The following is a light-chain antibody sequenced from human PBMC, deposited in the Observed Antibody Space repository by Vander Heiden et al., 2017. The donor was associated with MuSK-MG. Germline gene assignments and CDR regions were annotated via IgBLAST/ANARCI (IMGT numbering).Light chain of an antibody. CDR2: CAS. CDR3: QQYYGSPLT. CDR1: QSVLGSYDKRNY. Sequence: IVMTQSPDSLAVSVGVRATIGCRSSQSVLGSYDKRNYLAWYQQKPGQPPKLLLYCASTREYGVPDRFSGSGSGTDFTLTISGLQAEDVAVYYCQQYYGSPLTFGGGTKVEIK. V-gene: IGKV4-1*01. J-gene: IGKJ4*01.